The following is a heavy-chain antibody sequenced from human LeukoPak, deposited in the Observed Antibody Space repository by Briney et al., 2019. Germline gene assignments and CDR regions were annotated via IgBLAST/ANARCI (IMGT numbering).Heavy chain of an antibody. Sequence: SETLSLTCAVYGGSFSGYYWSWIRQPPGKGLEWIGEINHSGSTNYNPSLKSRVTISVDTSKNQFSLKLSSVTAADTAVYYCAREFVGGSGSYRSKYYYYGMVVWGQGTTVTVSS. V-gene: IGHV4-34*01. CDR2: INHSGST. CDR3: AREFVGGSGSYRSKYYYYGMVV. D-gene: IGHD3-10*01. J-gene: IGHJ6*02. CDR1: GGSFSGYY.